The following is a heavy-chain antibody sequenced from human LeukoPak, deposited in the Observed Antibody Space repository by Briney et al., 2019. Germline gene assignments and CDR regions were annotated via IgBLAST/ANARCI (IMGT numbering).Heavy chain of an antibody. V-gene: IGHV1-69*01. CDR3: ARAPLRADIVVVPAATPYYYYYGMDV. CDR1: GGTFCSYA. Sequence: SVKVSCKASGGTFCSYAISWVRQAPGQGLEWMGGIIPIFGTANYAQKFQGRVTITADESTSTAYMELSSLRSEDTAVYYCARAPLRADIVVVPAATPYYYYYGMDVWGKGTTVTVSS. D-gene: IGHD2-2*01. J-gene: IGHJ6*04. CDR2: IIPIFGTA.